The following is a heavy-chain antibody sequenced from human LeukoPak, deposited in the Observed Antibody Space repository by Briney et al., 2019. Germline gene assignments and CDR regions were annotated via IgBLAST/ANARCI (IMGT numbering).Heavy chain of an antibody. V-gene: IGHV1-69*05. CDR3: ARVFARGGEISGSYYYY. D-gene: IGHD1-26*01. Sequence: GASVKVSCKASGGTFSSYAINWVRQAPGQGLEWMEGIIPIFGTANYAQKFQGRVTITTDEFTSTAYMEMSSLRPEDTAVYYCARVFARGGEISGSYYYYWGQGTLVTVSS. CDR2: IIPIFGTA. CDR1: GGTFSSYA. J-gene: IGHJ4*02.